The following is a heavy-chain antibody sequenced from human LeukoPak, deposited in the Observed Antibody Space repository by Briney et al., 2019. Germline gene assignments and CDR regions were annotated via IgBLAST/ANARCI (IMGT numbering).Heavy chain of an antibody. CDR3: ARSPRIVGSNWFDP. V-gene: IGHV3-21*01. D-gene: IGHD2-15*01. CDR2: ISSSSSYI. J-gene: IGHJ5*02. Sequence: GGSLRLSCAASGFTFSSYSMNWVRQAPGKGLEWVSSISSSSSYIYYADSVKGRFTISRDNAKNSLYLQMNSLRAEDTAVYYCARSPRIVGSNWFDPWGQGTLVTVSS. CDR1: GFTFSSYS.